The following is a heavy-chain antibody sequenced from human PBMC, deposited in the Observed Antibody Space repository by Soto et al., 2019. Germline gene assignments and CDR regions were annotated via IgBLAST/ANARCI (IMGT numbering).Heavy chain of an antibody. CDR1: GLTFSTYS. D-gene: IGHD6-19*01. CDR3: VSDQKREHFETSGPNWFAT. Sequence: EVQLVESGGGLVRPGGSQRLSCVVSGLTFSTYSMNWVRQTPGKGLEWVSSISRTSSYIYYRDSVKGRFTISRDNAKNSLYLQMNGLRVEDTAVYYCVSDQKREHFETSGPNWFATWGQGTLVTVSS. CDR2: ISRTSSYI. J-gene: IGHJ5*02. V-gene: IGHV3-21*02.